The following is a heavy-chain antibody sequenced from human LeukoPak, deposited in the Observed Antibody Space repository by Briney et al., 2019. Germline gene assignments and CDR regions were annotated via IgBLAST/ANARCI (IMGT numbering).Heavy chain of an antibody. Sequence: PSETLSLTCTVSGGSISSGSYYWSWIRQSPGKGLEWIGYIYHTGSTSYSLSLKSRVTISADTSQNQFSLKLSSVTAADTAVYYCASRKLGNDYWGQGTLVTVSS. D-gene: IGHD7-27*01. J-gene: IGHJ4*02. CDR1: GGSISSGSYY. V-gene: IGHV4-61*01. CDR2: IYHTGST. CDR3: ASRKLGNDY.